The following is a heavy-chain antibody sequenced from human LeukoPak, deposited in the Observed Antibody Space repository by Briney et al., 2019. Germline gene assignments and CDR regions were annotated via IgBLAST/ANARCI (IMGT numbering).Heavy chain of an antibody. Sequence: GGSLRLSCAASGFTFSSYAMHWVRQAPGKGLEWVAVISYDGSNKYYADSVKGRFTISRDNSKNTLYLQMNSLRAEDTAVYYCARLSGNWFDPWGQGTLVTVSS. D-gene: IGHD2/OR15-2a*01. CDR2: ISYDGSNK. J-gene: IGHJ5*02. V-gene: IGHV3-30-3*01. CDR3: ARLSGNWFDP. CDR1: GFTFSSYA.